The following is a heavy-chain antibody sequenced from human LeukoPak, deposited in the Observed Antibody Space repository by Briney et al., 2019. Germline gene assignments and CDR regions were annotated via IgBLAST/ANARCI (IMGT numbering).Heavy chain of an antibody. Sequence: ASVKVSCKASGYTFTSYYMHWVRQAPGQGLEWMGIINPSGGSTSYAQKFQGRVTISVDTSKNQFSLKLSSVTAADTAVYYCARRDAIVVDTFDYWGQGTLVTVSS. CDR2: INPSGGST. D-gene: IGHD3-22*01. CDR3: ARRDAIVVDTFDY. CDR1: GYTFTSYY. J-gene: IGHJ4*02. V-gene: IGHV1-46*01.